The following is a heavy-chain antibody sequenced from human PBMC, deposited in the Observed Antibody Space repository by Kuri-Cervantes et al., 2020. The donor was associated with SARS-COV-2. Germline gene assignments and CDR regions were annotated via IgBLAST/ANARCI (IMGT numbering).Heavy chain of an antibody. CDR3: VKENSGRAPLMDV. D-gene: IGHD1-26*01. V-gene: IGHV3-23*01. J-gene: IGHJ6*02. CDR2: ISESGGVT. CDR1: GFTFSSYA. Sequence: GGSLRLSCAASGFTFSSYAMNWVRQAPGKGLEWVSTISESGGVTYYADSVMGRFTILRDNSKNTLYLQMNSLRADDTAVYYCVKENSGRAPLMDVWGQGTTVTVSS.